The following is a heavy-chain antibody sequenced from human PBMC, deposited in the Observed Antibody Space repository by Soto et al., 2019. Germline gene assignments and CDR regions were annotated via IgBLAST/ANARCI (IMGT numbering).Heavy chain of an antibody. Sequence: GTLRLSGAASGCCLSSYRMSWVRQAPGKGLEGVSSISSSSSYIYYADSVKGRFTSSRDNAKRSLSREMRRVRAEEKAVYHCARAESLTGPTTGHNYYGMDASRRGHTVPVSS. V-gene: IGHV3-21*01. CDR1: GCCLSSYR. J-gene: IGHJ6*02. CDR2: ISSSSSYI. D-gene: IGHD3-9*01. CDR3: ARAESLTGPTTGHNYYGMDA.